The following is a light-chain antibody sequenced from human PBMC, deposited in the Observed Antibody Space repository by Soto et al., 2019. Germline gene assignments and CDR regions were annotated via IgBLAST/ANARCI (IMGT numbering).Light chain of an antibody. CDR3: CSYAGSYTGV. Sequence: QSVLTQPRSVSGSPGQSVTISCIGTGSDVGGYNYVSWYQQHPGKAPKLMIYDVTKRPSGVPDRFSGSKSGNTASLTISGLQAEDEADYYCCSYAGSYTGVFGGGTKLTVL. J-gene: IGLJ2*01. V-gene: IGLV2-11*01. CDR2: DVT. CDR1: GSDVGGYNY.